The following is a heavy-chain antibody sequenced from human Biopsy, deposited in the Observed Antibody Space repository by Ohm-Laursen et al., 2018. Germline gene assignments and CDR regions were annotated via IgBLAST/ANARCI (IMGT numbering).Heavy chain of an antibody. J-gene: IGHJ4*02. V-gene: IGHV4-59*01. Sequence: SETLSLTCSVSGGSIISYYWTWIRQPPGKGLEWIGHVYNGGITNYNPSLKSRATISVDTSKNQFSLKVISVTAADTAVYYCARLTGDPFYWGQGILVTVSP. CDR2: VYNGGIT. CDR3: ARLTGDPFY. CDR1: GGSIISYY. D-gene: IGHD7-27*01.